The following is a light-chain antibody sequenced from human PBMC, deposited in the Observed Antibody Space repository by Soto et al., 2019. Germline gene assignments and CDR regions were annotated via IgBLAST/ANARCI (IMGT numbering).Light chain of an antibody. V-gene: IGKV3-20*01. Sequence: EILVAQSPAALSLSPGERATLSCRASQSVSSSQLAWYQQKPGQAPRPLVYGASSRATGIPDRFSGSVSGTDFTLAISRLEPEDFAVYYCQHYGGAPLTFGQGTRLEI. CDR3: QHYGGAPLT. J-gene: IGKJ5*01. CDR1: QSVSSSQ. CDR2: GAS.